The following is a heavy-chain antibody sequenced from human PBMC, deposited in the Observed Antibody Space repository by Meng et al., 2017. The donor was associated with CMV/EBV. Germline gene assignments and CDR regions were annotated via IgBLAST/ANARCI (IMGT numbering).Heavy chain of an antibody. J-gene: IGHJ3*02. CDR3: ASGGDGNPPVLDAFDI. Sequence: SETLSLTCTVSGGSISSSSYYWGWIRQPPGKGLEWIGGIYYSGSTYYNPSLKSRVTISVDTSKNQFSLKLSSVTAADTAVYYCASGGDGNPPVLDAFDIWGQGTMVTVSS. CDR2: IYYSGST. CDR1: GGSISSSSYY. D-gene: IGHD1-14*01. V-gene: IGHV4-39*07.